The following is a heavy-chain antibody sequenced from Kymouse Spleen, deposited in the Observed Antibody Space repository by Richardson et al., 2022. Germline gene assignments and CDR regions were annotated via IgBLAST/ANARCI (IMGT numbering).Heavy chain of an antibody. CDR1: GFTFSSYW. CDR3: ARDPSYSSSWYGYYYYGMDV. V-gene: IGHV3-74*01. CDR2: INSDGSST. Sequence: EVQLVESGGGLVQPGGSLRLSCAASGFTFSSYWMHWVRQAPGKGLVWVSRINSDGSSTSYADSVKGRFTISRDNAKNTLYLQMNSLRAEDTAVYYCARDPSYSSSWYGYYYYGMDVWGQGTTVTVSS. J-gene: IGHJ6*02. D-gene: IGHD6-13*01.